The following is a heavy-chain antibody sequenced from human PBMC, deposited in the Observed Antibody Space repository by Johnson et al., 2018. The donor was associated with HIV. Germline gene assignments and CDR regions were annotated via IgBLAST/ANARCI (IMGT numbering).Heavy chain of an antibody. CDR3: ARTTRMVGAFDI. CDR2: LYSGGST. V-gene: IGHV3-66*02. J-gene: IGHJ3*02. CDR1: GFTVSSNY. D-gene: IGHD2-15*01. Sequence: EQLVESGGGLVQPGGSLRLSCAASGFTVSSNYMSWVRQAPGKGLEWVTVLYSGGSTSYADSVTGRFTISRDKSKNTLYLQMNSLRADDTAVYYCARTTRMVGAFDIWGQGTMVTVSS.